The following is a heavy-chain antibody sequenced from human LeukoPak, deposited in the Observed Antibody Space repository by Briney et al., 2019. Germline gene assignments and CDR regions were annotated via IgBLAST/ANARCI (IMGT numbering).Heavy chain of an antibody. D-gene: IGHD2-15*01. V-gene: IGHV4-34*01. CDR1: GGSFSGYY. CDR3: ARGGGY. J-gene: IGHJ4*02. CDR2: INHSGST. Sequence: KPSETLSLTCAVYGGSFSGYYWSWIRQPPGKGLEWIGGINHSGSTNYNPSLKSRVTISVDTSKNQFSLKLSSVTAADTAVYYCARGGGYWGQGTLVTVSS.